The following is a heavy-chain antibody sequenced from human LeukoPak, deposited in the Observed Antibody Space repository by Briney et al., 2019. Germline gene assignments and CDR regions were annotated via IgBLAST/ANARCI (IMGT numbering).Heavy chain of an antibody. CDR1: GFTFSNYD. V-gene: IGHV3-30*03. J-gene: IGHJ3*02. D-gene: IGHD3-10*01. CDR2: ISYDGSNK. CDR3: ARGGSYYASGSYFAFDI. Sequence: GGSLRLSCAASGFTFSNYDMHWVRQAPGKGLEWVAVISYDGSNKYYADSVKGRFTISRDNSKNTLYLQMNSLRPQDTAVYYGARGGSYYASGSYFAFDIWGQGTMVTVSS.